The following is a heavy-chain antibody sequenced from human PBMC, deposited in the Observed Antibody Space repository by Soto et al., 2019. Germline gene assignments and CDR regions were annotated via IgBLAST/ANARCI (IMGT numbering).Heavy chain of an antibody. D-gene: IGHD3-22*01. V-gene: IGHV3-73*01. CDR2: IRSKANSYAT. J-gene: IGHJ6*02. CDR3: TRQDYYDSSGLSYYYYYGMDV. Sequence: GGSLRLSCAASGFTFSGSAMHWVRQASGKGLEWVGRIRSKANSYATAYAASVKGRFTISRDDAKNTAYLQMNSLKTEDTAVYYCTRQDYYDSSGLSYYYYYGMDVWGQGTTVTVSS. CDR1: GFTFSGSA.